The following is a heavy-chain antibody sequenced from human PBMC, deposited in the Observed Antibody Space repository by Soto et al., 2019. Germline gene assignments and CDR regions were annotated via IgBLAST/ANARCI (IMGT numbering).Heavy chain of an antibody. V-gene: IGHV3-30*18. Sequence: QVQLVESGGGVVQPGRSLRLSCAASGFTFSSYGMHWVRQAPGKGLEWVAVISYDGSNKYYADSVKGRFTISRDNSKNTLYLQMNSLRAEDTAVYYCANLVAGGYCSSTSCQSGVAFDIWGQGTMVTVSS. CDR2: ISYDGSNK. J-gene: IGHJ3*02. CDR3: ANLVAGGYCSSTSCQSGVAFDI. CDR1: GFTFSSYG. D-gene: IGHD2-2*01.